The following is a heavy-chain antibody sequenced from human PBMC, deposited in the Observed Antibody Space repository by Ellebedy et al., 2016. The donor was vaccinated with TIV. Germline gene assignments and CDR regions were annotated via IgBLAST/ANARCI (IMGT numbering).Heavy chain of an antibody. J-gene: IGHJ6*03. CDR3: AKPAQSHTYCSTTTCYYYYMDV. D-gene: IGHD2-2*01. CDR2: LSHDGNNE. V-gene: IGHV3-30-3*02. Sequence: GESLKISCAASGFTFSTYGMHWVRQAPGKGLEWVAVLSHDGNNEDYANSVKGRFTISRDNSKNTLYLQMNSLKAEDTAVYYCAKPAQSHTYCSTTTCYYYYMDVWGKGTTVTVS. CDR1: GFTFSTYG.